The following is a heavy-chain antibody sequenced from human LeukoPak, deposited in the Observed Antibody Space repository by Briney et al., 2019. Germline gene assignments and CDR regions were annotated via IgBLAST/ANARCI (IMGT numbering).Heavy chain of an antibody. CDR2: ISGDGGRT. D-gene: IGHD5-12*01. Sequence: GGSLRRSCAASGFTFDDYAMHWVRQAQGKGLEWVSLISGDGGRTYYADSVKGRFTISRDNSKNSLYLQMNSLRIEDTALYYCAKDIGGYSYAADYWGQGTLVTVSS. V-gene: IGHV3-43*02. J-gene: IGHJ4*02. CDR3: AKDIGGYSYAADY. CDR1: GFTFDDYA.